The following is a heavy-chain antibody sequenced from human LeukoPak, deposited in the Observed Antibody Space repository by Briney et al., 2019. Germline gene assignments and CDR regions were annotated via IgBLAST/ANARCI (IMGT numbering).Heavy chain of an antibody. CDR1: GFTFSSYA. CDR2: ISGSGGST. D-gene: IGHD1-1*01. J-gene: IGHJ3*02. CDR3: AKDSNWRDAFDI. V-gene: IGHV3-23*01. Sequence: GGSLRLSCAASGFTFSSYAMCWVRQAPGKGLEWVSAISGSGGSTYYADSVKGRFTISRDNSKNTLYLQMNSLRAEDTAVYYCAKDSNWRDAFDIWGQGTMVTVSS.